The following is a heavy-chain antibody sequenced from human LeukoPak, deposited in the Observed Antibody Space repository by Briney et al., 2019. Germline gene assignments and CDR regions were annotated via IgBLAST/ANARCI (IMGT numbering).Heavy chain of an antibody. CDR1: GGSISSSSYY. V-gene: IGHV4-39*07. J-gene: IGHJ5*02. CDR2: INHSGST. Sequence: SETLSLTCTVSGGSISSSSYYWGWIRQPPGKGLEWIGEINHSGSTNYNPSLKSRVTISVDTSKNQFSLKLSSVTAADTAVYYCARGAPSYSSSWYTLARFDPWGQGTLVTVSS. D-gene: IGHD6-13*01. CDR3: ARGAPSYSSSWYTLARFDP.